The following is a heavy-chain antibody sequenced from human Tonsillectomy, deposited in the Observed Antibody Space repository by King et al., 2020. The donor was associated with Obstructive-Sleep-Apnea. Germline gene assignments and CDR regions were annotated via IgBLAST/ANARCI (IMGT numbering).Heavy chain of an antibody. Sequence: VQLVESGGGVVQPGRSLRLSCAASGFTFSSYGMHWFRQAPGKGLEWVAVIWYDGSNKYYADSVKGRFTISRDNSKNTLYLQMNSLRAEDTAVYYCAKEITIFGVGGGWFDPWGQGTLVTVSS. CDR1: GFTFSSYG. J-gene: IGHJ5*02. CDR2: IWYDGSNK. CDR3: AKEITIFGVGGGWFDP. V-gene: IGHV3-33*06. D-gene: IGHD3-3*01.